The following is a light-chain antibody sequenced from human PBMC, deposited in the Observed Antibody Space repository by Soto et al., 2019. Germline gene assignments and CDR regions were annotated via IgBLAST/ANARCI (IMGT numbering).Light chain of an antibody. Sequence: DIQMTQSPSSLYASVGDRVTITCRASQSISSYLNWYQQKPGQAPKLLIYAASSLPSGVPSRFSGRGSGTDFTLTISSLQPEDFATYYCQQSDSIPFTVGPGTKVDLQ. CDR2: AAS. CDR1: QSISSY. V-gene: IGKV1-39*01. J-gene: IGKJ3*01. CDR3: QQSDSIPFT.